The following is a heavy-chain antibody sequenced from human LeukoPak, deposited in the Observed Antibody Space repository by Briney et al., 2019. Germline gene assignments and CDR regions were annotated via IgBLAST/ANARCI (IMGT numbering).Heavy chain of an antibody. Sequence: PSETLSLTCAVSGGSISSGGYSWSWIRQPPGQGLEWIGYIYHTGTTKYNPSLNSRITISIDMANSEFSLKLTSVTAADTAVYYCARGDYGGEVDHWGQGTLVIVSS. V-gene: IGHV4-30-2*01. J-gene: IGHJ4*02. CDR1: GGSISSGGYS. D-gene: IGHD4-23*01. CDR3: ARGDYGGEVDH. CDR2: IYHTGTT.